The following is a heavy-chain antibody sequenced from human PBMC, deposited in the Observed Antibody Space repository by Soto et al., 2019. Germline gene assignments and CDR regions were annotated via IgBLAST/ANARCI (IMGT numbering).Heavy chain of an antibody. J-gene: IGHJ4*02. CDR3: ARGGPCVSLTGYYRPLDY. D-gene: IGHD3-9*01. CDR1: GGSVSSYY. V-gene: IGHV4-34*01. Sequence: SETLSLRCAVYGGSVSSYYWSVIRQPKGKGLEWIGEINHSGSTDYNPSLKSRVTISVDTSKNQFSLKLSSVTAADTAVYYCARGGPCVSLTGYYRPLDYWGQGPLVTGSS. CDR2: INHSGST.